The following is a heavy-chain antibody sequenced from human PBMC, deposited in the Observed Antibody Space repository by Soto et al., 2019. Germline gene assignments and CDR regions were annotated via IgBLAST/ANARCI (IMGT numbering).Heavy chain of an antibody. V-gene: IGHV3-13*01. CDR3: ARQASYWHGGGGWFDP. CDR1: GFTFSTYD. J-gene: IGHJ5*02. D-gene: IGHD2-8*02. CDR2: IGTQHDA. Sequence: EVQLVESGGGLVQPGGSLRLSCAASGFTFSTYDMHWVRQAPGKGLEWVSAIGTQHDAYYPDSVKGRFTTSRENAKNSLYLQMNSLRAGDTAVYYWARQASYWHGGGGWFDPWGQGTLVTVSS.